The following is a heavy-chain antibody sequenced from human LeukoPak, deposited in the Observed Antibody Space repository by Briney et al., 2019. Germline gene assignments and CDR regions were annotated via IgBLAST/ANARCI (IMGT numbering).Heavy chain of an antibody. CDR1: GYTFTGYY. J-gene: IGHJ4*02. V-gene: IGHV1-18*04. Sequence: ASVKVSCKASGYTFTGYYMHWVRQAPGQGLEWMGWISAYNGNTNYAQKLQGRVTMTTDTSTSTAYMELRSLRSDDTAVYYCARSSVVTPMVHLDYWGQGTLVTVSS. CDR3: ARSSVVTPMVHLDY. CDR2: ISAYNGNT. D-gene: IGHD2-21*02.